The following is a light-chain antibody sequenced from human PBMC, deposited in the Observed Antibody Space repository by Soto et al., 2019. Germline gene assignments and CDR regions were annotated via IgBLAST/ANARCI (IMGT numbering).Light chain of an antibody. J-gene: IGKJ5*01. CDR1: QSVSSY. Sequence: EIVLTQSPATLSLSPGERATLSCRASQSVSSYLAWNQQKPAQAPRLLIYDASNRATGIPARFSASGSGTDFTLTISSLEPEDSAVYYCQQRGNWITFGPGTRLEIK. CDR3: QQRGNWIT. V-gene: IGKV3-11*01. CDR2: DAS.